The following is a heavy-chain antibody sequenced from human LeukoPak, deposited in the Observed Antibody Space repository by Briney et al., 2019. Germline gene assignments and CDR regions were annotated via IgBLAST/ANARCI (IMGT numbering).Heavy chain of an antibody. CDR3: AKDVYITFGGVIGKALDY. Sequence: GGSLRLSCAVSGFTFSSYWMSWVRQAPGKGLEWVANIKQDGSEKYYADSVKGRFTISRDNSKNTLYLQMNSLRAEDTAVYYCAKDVYITFGGVIGKALDYWGQGTLVTVSS. CDR2: IKQDGSEK. D-gene: IGHD3-16*02. CDR1: GFTFSSYW. V-gene: IGHV3-7*01. J-gene: IGHJ4*02.